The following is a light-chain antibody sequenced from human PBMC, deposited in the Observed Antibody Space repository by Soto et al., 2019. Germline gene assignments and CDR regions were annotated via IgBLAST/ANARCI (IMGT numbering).Light chain of an antibody. J-gene: IGKJ2*01. Sequence: EIVMTQSPATLSVSPGESATLSCRASQTVTNNLAWYQQKSVQAPRLLIYRASNRATAIPARVSGSGSGTEFTLTISSLQSEDFGVYYCLQYNTWPYTFGQGTKLEIK. CDR1: QTVTNN. V-gene: IGKV3-15*01. CDR2: RAS. CDR3: LQYNTWPYT.